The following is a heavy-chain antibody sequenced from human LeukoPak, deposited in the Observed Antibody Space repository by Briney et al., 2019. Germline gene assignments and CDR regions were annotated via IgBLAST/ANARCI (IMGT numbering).Heavy chain of an antibody. V-gene: IGHV1-24*01. J-gene: IGHJ4*02. CDR2: FDPEDGET. CDR1: GYTLTELS. CDR3: FNWNDAVNDY. D-gene: IGHD1-20*01. Sequence: ASVKVSCKVSGYTLTELSMHWVRQAPGKELEWMGGFDPEDGETIYAQKFQGRVTMTEDTSTDTAYMELSSLRSEDTAVYYCFNWNDAVNDYWGQGTLVTVSS.